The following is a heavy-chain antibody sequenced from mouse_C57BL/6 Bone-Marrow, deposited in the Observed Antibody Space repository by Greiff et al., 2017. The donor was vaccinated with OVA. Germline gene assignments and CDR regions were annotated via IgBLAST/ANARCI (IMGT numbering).Heavy chain of an antibody. J-gene: IGHJ4*01. Sequence: EVQLVESGGDLVKPGGSLKLSCAASGFTFSSYGMSWVRQTPDKRLEWVATISSGGSYTYYPDSVKGRFTISRDNAKNTLYLQMSSLKSEDTAMYYCARRRQRRPPYYYSLDYWGQGTSVTVSS. CDR2: ISSGGSYT. CDR1: GFTFSSYG. CDR3: ARRRQRRPPYYYSLDY. V-gene: IGHV5-6*01. D-gene: IGHD3-2*02.